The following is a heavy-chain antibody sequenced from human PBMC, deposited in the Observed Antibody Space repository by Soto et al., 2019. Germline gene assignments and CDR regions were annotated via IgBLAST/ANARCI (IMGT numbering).Heavy chain of an antibody. CDR2: IYYTGST. Sequence: PSETLSLTCTVSGGPTSSSSYYWGWIRQPPGKGLEWIGSIYYTGSTYYNPSLKSRVTISLDTFKNQISLKLSSVTAADTAVFYCARHEYYYDSSGYYPYCFDYWGQGTLVTVSS. J-gene: IGHJ4*02. CDR3: ARHEYYYDSSGYYPYCFDY. V-gene: IGHV4-39*01. CDR1: GGPTSSSSYY. D-gene: IGHD3-22*01.